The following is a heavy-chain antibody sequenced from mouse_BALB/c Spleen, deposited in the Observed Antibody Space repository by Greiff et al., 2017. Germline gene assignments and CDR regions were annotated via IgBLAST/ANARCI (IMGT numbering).Heavy chain of an antibody. CDR1: GYTFTSYY. V-gene: IGHV1S16*01. Sequence: VQLQQSGAELVKPGASVKLSCKASGYTFTSYYMYWVKQRPGQGLEWIGEINPSNGGTNFNEKFKSKATLTVDKSSSTAYMQLSSLTSEDSAVYYCTIYYYGTASYYFDYWGQGTTLTVSS. CDR3: TIYYYGTASYYFDY. CDR2: INPSNGGT. J-gene: IGHJ2*01. D-gene: IGHD1-1*01.